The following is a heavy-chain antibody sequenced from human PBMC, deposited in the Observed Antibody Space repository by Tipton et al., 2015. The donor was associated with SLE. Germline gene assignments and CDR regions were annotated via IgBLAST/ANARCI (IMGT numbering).Heavy chain of an antibody. CDR3: ARGNYASESYYRLYMDV. V-gene: IGHV4-31*11. D-gene: IGHD3-10*01. CDR2: IYYSGNT. J-gene: IGHJ6*03. Sequence: TLSLTCAVYGGSFSGYYWTWIRQHPGKGLEWIGYIYYSGNTYYNPSLKSRITISVDTSTNQFSLKLNSVTAADTAVYYCARGNYASESYYRLYMDVWGKGTTVTVSS. CDR1: GGSFSGYY.